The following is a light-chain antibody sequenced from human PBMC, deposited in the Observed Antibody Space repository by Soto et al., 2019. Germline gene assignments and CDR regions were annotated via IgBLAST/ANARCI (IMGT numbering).Light chain of an antibody. CDR1: QSVSTW. CDR3: QQYDRYRVT. Sequence: DSQMTQSPSTLAASVGDRVTITCRASQSVSTWLAWYQQKPGKAPKLLIYKASILQSGVSSRFSGSGSGTDFTLTISSLQPDDFANYYCQQYDRYRVTFGGGTKVEVK. J-gene: IGKJ4*01. V-gene: IGKV1-5*03. CDR2: KAS.